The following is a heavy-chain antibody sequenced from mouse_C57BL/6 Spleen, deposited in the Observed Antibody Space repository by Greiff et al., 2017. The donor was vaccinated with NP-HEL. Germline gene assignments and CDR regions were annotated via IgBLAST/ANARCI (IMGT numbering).Heavy chain of an antibody. CDR2: FSSVGISP. V-gene: IGHV5-6*01. CDR1: GFIFSTFA. Sequence: EVQLVESGGDLLKLGGSLNPSFAPPGFIFSTFALSWFRLPPAKRLEWVATFSSVGISPSYPASVKGRFTISRDNAKNTLYLQMSSLKSEDTAMYYCARHRGYGSSPYYFDYWGQGTTLTVSS. J-gene: IGHJ2*01. CDR3: ARHRGYGSSPYYFDY. D-gene: IGHD1-1*01.